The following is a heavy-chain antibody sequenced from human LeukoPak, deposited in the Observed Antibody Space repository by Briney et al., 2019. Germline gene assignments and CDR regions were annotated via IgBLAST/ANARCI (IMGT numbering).Heavy chain of an antibody. CDR3: ARMSSYCDY. Sequence: PGGSLRLSCVASGFTFSSHHMNWVRQTPGKGLESVATIKPDGSEKYYVDSVKGRFTISRDNAKSSLYLQMNSLRAEDTGVYFCARMSSYCDYWGQGILVTVSS. CDR1: GFTFSSHH. D-gene: IGHD2-2*01. J-gene: IGHJ4*02. V-gene: IGHV3-7*01. CDR2: IKPDGSEK.